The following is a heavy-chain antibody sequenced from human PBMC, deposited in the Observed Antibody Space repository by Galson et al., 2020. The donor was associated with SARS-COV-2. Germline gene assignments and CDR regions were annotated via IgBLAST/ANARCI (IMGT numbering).Heavy chain of an antibody. CDR1: GFSLSTSGMC. CDR2: IDWDDDK. Sequence: SGPTLVKPTQTLTLTCTFSGFSLSTSGMCVSWIRQPPGKALEWLARIDWDDDKYYSTSLKTRLTISKDTSKNQVVLTMTNMDPVDTATYYCARIFYSSSWLGMHPWGQGTLVTVSS. D-gene: IGHD6-13*01. CDR3: ARIFYSSSWLGMHP. J-gene: IGHJ5*02. V-gene: IGHV2-70*11.